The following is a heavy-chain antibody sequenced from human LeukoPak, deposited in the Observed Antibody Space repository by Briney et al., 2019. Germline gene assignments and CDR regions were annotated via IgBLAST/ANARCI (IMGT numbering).Heavy chain of an antibody. CDR2: ISSSSSYI. D-gene: IGHD4-11*01. CDR1: GFTVSSNY. Sequence: PGGSLRLSCAASGFTVSSNYMNWVRQAPGKGLEWVSSISSSSSYIYYADSVKGRFTISRDNAKNSLYLQVNSLRAKDTAVYYCARDTWSVATVTTPIPDFDYWGQGTLVTVSS. CDR3: ARDTWSVATVTTPIPDFDY. J-gene: IGHJ4*02. V-gene: IGHV3-21*01.